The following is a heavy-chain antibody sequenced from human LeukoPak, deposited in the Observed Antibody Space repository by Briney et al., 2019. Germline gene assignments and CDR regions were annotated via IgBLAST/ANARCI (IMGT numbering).Heavy chain of an antibody. J-gene: IGHJ4*02. V-gene: IGHV3-23*01. Sequence: GGSLRLSCAASGFTFSSYGMSWVRQAPGKGLELVSAISGNGGRTDYADSVKGRFTVSRDNSKNTLYLQMNSLRAEDTAIYYCAKDPSRGYSYDFWGQGTLVTVSS. CDR2: ISGNGGRT. D-gene: IGHD5-18*01. CDR1: GFTFSSYG. CDR3: AKDPSRGYSYDF.